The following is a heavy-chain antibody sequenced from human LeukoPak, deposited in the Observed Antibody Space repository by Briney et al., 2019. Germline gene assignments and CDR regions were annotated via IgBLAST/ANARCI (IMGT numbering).Heavy chain of an antibody. CDR2: ISYDGSNK. J-gene: IGHJ4*02. CDR3: ARLSRLGYCSSTSCQLGGTSDY. V-gene: IGHV3-30-3*01. D-gene: IGHD2-2*01. Sequence: GGSLRLSRAASGFTFSSYAMHWVRQAPGKGLEWVAVISYDGSNKYYADSVKGRFTISRDNSKNTLYLQMNSLRAEDTAVYYCARLSRLGYCSSTSCQLGGTSDYWGQGTLVTVSS. CDR1: GFTFSSYA.